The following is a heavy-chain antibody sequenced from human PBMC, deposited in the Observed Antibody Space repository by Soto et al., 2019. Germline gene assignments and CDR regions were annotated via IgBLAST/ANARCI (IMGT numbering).Heavy chain of an antibody. CDR1: GGSISSSNW. D-gene: IGHD3-10*01. CDR3: AGRRDGPGSLDY. V-gene: IGHV4-4*02. J-gene: IGHJ4*02. CDR2: IYHSGST. Sequence: SETLSLTCAASGGSISSSNWWSFVRQPPGKGLEWIGEIYHSGSTNYNPPLKSRVTISVDKSKNQFSVKLSSVTAADTAVYYCAGRRDGPGSLDYWGQGTLVTVSS.